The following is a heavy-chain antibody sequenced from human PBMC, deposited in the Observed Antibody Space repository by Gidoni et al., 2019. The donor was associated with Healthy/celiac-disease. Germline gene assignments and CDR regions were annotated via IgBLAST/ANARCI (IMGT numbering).Heavy chain of an antibody. CDR3: ARDMLTYGDYLEGDVISYWYFDL. J-gene: IGHJ2*01. CDR1: GFTCSDYY. V-gene: IGHV3-11*05. D-gene: IGHD4-17*01. CDR2: ISSSSSYT. Sequence: QVQLVESGGGLVKPGGSLRLSCAASGFTCSDYYMSWNRQAPGKGLEWVSYISSSSSYTNYADSVKGRFTISRDNAKNSLYLQMNSLRAEDTAVYYCARDMLTYGDYLEGDVISYWYFDLWGRGTLVTVSS.